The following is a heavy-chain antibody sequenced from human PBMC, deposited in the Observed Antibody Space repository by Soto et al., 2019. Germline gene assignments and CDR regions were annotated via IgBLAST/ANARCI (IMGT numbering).Heavy chain of an antibody. Sequence: SGGSLRLSCAASGFTFSNYWMNWVRQAPGKGLEWVANIKEDGSDKHYVDSVKGRFTISRDNPKNSLFLQMNSLRAEDTAVYYCVTDRDYSKAYWGQGTLVTVSS. CDR3: VTDRDYSKAY. J-gene: IGHJ4*02. V-gene: IGHV3-7*01. CDR1: GFTFSNYW. D-gene: IGHD4-4*01. CDR2: IKEDGSDK.